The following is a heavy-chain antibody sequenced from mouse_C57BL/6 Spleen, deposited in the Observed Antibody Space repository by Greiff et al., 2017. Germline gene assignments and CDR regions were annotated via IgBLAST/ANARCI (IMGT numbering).Heavy chain of an antibody. D-gene: IGHD4-1*01. CDR2: IYPGSGST. CDR1: GYTFTSYW. J-gene: IGHJ3*01. CDR3: ARGPTSWDWFAY. V-gene: IGHV1-55*01. Sequence: QVQLQQSGAELVKPGASVKMSCKASGYTFTSYWITWVKQRPGQGLEWIGDIYPGSGSTNYNEKFKSKATLTVDTSSSTAYMQRSSLTSEDSAVYYCARGPTSWDWFAYWGQGTLVTVSA.